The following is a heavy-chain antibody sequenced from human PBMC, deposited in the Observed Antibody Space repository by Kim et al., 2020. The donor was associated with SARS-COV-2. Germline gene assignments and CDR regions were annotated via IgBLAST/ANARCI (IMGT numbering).Heavy chain of an antibody. J-gene: IGHJ5*02. V-gene: IGHV4-34*01. CDR3: ARLRLTMVRGVIIADWFDP. D-gene: IGHD3-10*01. CDR2: INHSGST. CDR1: GGSFSGYY. Sequence: SETLSLTCAVYGGSFSGYYWSWIRQPPGKGLEWIGEINHSGSTNYNPSLKSRVTISVDTSKNQFSLKLSSVTAADTAVYYCARLRLTMVRGVIIADWFDPWGQGTLVTVSS.